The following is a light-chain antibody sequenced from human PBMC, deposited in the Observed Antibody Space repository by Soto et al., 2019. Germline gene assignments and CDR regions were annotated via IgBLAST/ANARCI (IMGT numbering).Light chain of an antibody. Sequence: EIVLTQSPGTLSLSPGERATRSCRASQSVSSGYLAWYQQKPGQAPRLLIYGASSRATGIPDRFSGSGSGTDFTLTISRLEPEDFAVYYCQQYGSSPTTFGGGTKVEMK. J-gene: IGKJ4*01. CDR3: QQYGSSPTT. V-gene: IGKV3-20*01. CDR1: QSVSSGY. CDR2: GAS.